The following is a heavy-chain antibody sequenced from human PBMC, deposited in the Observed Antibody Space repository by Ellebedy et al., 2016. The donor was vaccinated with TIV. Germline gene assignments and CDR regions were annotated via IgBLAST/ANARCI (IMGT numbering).Heavy chain of an antibody. V-gene: IGHV1-18*01. CDR3: TRDWPYYDSGTVKGWFDA. J-gene: IGHJ5*02. CDR1: GYTFINHG. CDR2: ISPYNGNT. D-gene: IGHD3-16*01. Sequence: AASVQVSCKASGYTFINHGISWVRQAPGQGLEWMGAISPYNGNTNLAHKLQGRVTMTTDTPTSTAYMEMRSLRSDDTAQFYCTRDWPYYDSGTVKGWFDAWGQGTLATVSS.